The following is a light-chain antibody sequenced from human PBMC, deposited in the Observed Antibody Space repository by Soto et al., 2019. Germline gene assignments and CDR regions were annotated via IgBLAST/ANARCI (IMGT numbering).Light chain of an antibody. V-gene: IGLV2-14*03. J-gene: IGLJ1*01. CDR3: FSYTTTNTRV. CDR1: SSDVGGYNY. CDR2: DVS. Sequence: QSALTQPASVSGSPGQSITISCTGTSSDVGGYNYVSWYQQHPDKAPKLLIYDVSNRPSGVSNRFSGSRSGNTASLTISGLLAEDEADYYCFSYTTTNTRVFGTGTKLTVL.